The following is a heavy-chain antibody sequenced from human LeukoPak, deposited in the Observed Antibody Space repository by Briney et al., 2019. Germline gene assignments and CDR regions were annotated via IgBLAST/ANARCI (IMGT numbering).Heavy chain of an antibody. Sequence: GGSLRLSCAASGFTFSSYSMNWVRQAPGKGLEWVSYISSSSTIYYADSVKGRFTISRDNAKNSLYLQMNSLRAEDTAVYYCAPEGNYYGSGSYFDYWGQGTLVTVSS. J-gene: IGHJ4*02. CDR1: GFTFSSYS. D-gene: IGHD3-10*01. CDR3: APEGNYYGSGSYFDY. CDR2: ISSSSTI. V-gene: IGHV3-48*01.